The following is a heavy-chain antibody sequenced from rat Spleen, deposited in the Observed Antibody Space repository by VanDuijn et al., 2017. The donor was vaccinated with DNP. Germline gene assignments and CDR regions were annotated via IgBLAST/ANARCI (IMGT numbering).Heavy chain of an antibody. J-gene: IGHJ2*01. D-gene: IGHD1-12*02. CDR2: ISYDGGST. Sequence: EVQLVESGGGLVQPGRSLKLSCEASGFTFSYYYMAWVRQAPTKGLEWVAYISYDGGSTDYGDSVKGRFTISRDNAKSTLYLQMNSLRSEDMATYYCARPDYYDGSYPHYWGQGVMVTVSS. CDR3: ARPDYYDGSYPHY. V-gene: IGHV5-22*01. CDR1: GFTFSYYY.